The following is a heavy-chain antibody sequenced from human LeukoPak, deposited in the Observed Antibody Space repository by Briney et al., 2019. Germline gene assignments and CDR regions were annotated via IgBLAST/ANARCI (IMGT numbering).Heavy chain of an antibody. CDR1: GFTFSNAW. CDR2: IKSKTDGGTT. CDR3: TTRVDTAMVGSIDY. V-gene: IGHV3-15*01. Sequence: GGSLRLSCAASGFTFSNAWMSWVRQAPGKGLEWVGRIKSKTDGGTTDYAAPVKGRFTISRDDSKSTLYLQMNSLKTEDTAVYYCTTRVDTAMVGSIDYWGQGTLVTVSS. J-gene: IGHJ4*02. D-gene: IGHD5-18*01.